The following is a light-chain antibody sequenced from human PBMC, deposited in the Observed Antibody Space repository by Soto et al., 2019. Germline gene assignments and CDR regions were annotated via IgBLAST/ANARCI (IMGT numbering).Light chain of an antibody. CDR3: QQRSNWPA. Sequence: EILLTQSPATLSLSPGESTTLXXSASQSVSRYLAWYQQKPGEAPRXLIYDAGNRATGIPARFSGSGSGTDFTLTISSLEPEDFAVYYCQQRSNWPAFGQGTRLEIK. J-gene: IGKJ5*01. CDR1: QSVSRY. CDR2: DAG. V-gene: IGKV3-11*01.